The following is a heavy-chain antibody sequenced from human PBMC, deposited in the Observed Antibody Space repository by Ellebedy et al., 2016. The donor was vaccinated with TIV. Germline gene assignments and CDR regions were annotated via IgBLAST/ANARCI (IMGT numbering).Heavy chain of an antibody. D-gene: IGHD2-15*01. CDR2: LHVSGST. Sequence: SETLSLTCSVSGGSISSHYWNWIRHPAGKGLEWIGRLHVSGSTIYNPSLKSRVTMSVDMSKKQFSLNLNSVTAADTAVYYCARAATWDYYFDYWGQGILVTVSS. CDR3: ARAATWDYYFDY. CDR1: GGSISSHY. J-gene: IGHJ4*02. V-gene: IGHV4-4*07.